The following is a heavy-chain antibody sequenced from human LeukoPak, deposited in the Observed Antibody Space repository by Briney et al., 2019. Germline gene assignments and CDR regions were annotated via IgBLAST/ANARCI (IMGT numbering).Heavy chain of an antibody. Sequence: GGSLRLSCAASGFTFSSYSMNWVRQAPGKGLEWVSSISSSSSYIYYADSVKGRFTISRDNAKNPLYLQMNSLRAEDTAVYYCARDRSSGWYGGFDYWGQGTLVTVSS. V-gene: IGHV3-21*01. J-gene: IGHJ4*02. CDR3: ARDRSSGWYGGFDY. D-gene: IGHD6-19*01. CDR1: GFTFSSYS. CDR2: ISSSSSYI.